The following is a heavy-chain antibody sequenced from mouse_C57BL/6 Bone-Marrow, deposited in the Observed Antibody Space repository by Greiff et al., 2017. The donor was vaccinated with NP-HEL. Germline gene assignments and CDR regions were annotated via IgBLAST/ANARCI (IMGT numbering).Heavy chain of an antibody. D-gene: IGHD1-1*01. CDR2: IYPRDGST. Sequence: QVHVKQSGPELVKPGASVKLSCKASGYTFTSYDINWVKQRPGQGLEWIGWIYPRDGSTKYNEKFTGKATLTVDTSSSTAYIELHSLTSDDSAVYFCARWRLLRYPAWFAYWGQGTLVTVSA. J-gene: IGHJ3*01. V-gene: IGHV1-85*01. CDR1: GYTFTSYD. CDR3: ARWRLLRYPAWFAY.